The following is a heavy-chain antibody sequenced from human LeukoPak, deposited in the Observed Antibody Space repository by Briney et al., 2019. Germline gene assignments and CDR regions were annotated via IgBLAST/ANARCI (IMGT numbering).Heavy chain of an antibody. CDR3: ARDYGSGSCYGY. D-gene: IGHD3-10*01. Sequence: ASVRVSCKASGYTFTSYGISWVRQAPGQGLEWMGWISAYNGNTNYAQKLQGRVTMSTDTSTSTAYMELRSLRSDDTAVYYCARDYGSGSCYGYWGQGTLVTVSS. V-gene: IGHV1-18*01. CDR2: ISAYNGNT. CDR1: GYTFTSYG. J-gene: IGHJ4*02.